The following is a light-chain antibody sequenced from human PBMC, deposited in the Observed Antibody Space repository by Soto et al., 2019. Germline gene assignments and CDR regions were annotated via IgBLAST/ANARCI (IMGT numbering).Light chain of an antibody. CDR3: SSYTTSNTLQIV. Sequence: QSVLTQPASVSGSPGQSITIFCTGTSSDVGGYNYVSWYQQHPGKAPKFMIYDVSNRPSGVSNRFSGSKSGNTASLTISGLQAEDEADYYFSSYTTSNTLQIVFATGTKIPVL. V-gene: IGLV2-14*01. CDR2: DVS. CDR1: SSDVGGYNY. J-gene: IGLJ1*01.